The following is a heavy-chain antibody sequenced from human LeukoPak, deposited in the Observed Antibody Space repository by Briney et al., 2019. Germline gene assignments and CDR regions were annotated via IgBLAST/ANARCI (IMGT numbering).Heavy chain of an antibody. D-gene: IGHD6-13*01. CDR1: GGSISSYY. V-gene: IGHV4-59*08. Sequence: PSETLSLTCTVSGGSISSYYWTWIRQPPGKGLEWIGSIYHSGSTYYNPSLKSRVTISVDTSKNQFSLKLSSVTAADTAVYYCARMYSSSWYYFDYWGQGTLVTVSS. J-gene: IGHJ4*02. CDR2: IYHSGST. CDR3: ARMYSSSWYYFDY.